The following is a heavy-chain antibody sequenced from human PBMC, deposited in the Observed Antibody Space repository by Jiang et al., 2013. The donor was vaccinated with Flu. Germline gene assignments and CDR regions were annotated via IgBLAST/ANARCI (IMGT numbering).Heavy chain of an antibody. J-gene: IGHJ4*02. Sequence: VISYDGSNKYYADSVKGRFTISRDNSKNTLYLQMNSLRAEDTAVYYCAKDSKVAASDYWGQGTLVTVSS. V-gene: IGHV3-30*18. D-gene: IGHD1-26*01. CDR2: ISYDGSNK. CDR3: AKDSKVAASDY.